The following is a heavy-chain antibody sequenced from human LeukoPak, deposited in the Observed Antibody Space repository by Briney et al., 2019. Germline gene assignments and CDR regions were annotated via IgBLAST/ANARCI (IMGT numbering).Heavy chain of an antibody. J-gene: IGHJ4*02. Sequence: SETLSLTCAVYGGSFSGYYWSWIRQPPGKGLEWIGEINHSGSTNYNPSLKSRVTISVDTSKNQFSLKLSSVTAADTAVYYCARGPQRKWELPHAPDYWGQGTLVTVSS. CDR2: INHSGST. V-gene: IGHV4-34*01. CDR1: GGSFSGYY. CDR3: ARGPQRKWELPHAPDY. D-gene: IGHD1-26*01.